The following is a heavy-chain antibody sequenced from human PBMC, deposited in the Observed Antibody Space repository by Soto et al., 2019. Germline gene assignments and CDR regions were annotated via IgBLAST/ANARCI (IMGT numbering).Heavy chain of an antibody. Sequence: PGGSLKISCKGSGYSFTNYWISWVRQMPGKGLEWMGRIDPSDSYTNYSPSFQGHVTISADKSISTAYLQWSSLKASDTAMYYCARXPVSGTGDNYYYYGMDVWGQGTTVTVSS. J-gene: IGHJ6*02. CDR1: GYSFTNYW. D-gene: IGHD7-27*01. CDR2: IDPSDSYT. V-gene: IGHV5-10-1*01. CDR3: ARXPVSGTGDNYYYYGMDV.